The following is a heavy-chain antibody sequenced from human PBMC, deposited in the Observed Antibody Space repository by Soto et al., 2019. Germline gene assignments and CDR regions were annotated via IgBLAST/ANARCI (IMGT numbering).Heavy chain of an antibody. D-gene: IGHD2-2*01. Sequence: QMQLVQSGPEVKKPGTSVKVSCKASGFTFTSSAMQWVRQARGQRLEWIGWIVVGSGNTNYAQKFQERVTITRDRSTSTAYMELSSLRSEDTAVYYCAAEGSCSSTSCYGGLDYWGQGTLVTVSS. J-gene: IGHJ4*02. V-gene: IGHV1-58*02. CDR1: GFTFTSSA. CDR2: IVVGSGNT. CDR3: AAEGSCSSTSCYGGLDY.